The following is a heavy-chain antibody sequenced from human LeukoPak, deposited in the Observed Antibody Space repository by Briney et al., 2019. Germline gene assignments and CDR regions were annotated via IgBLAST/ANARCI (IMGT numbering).Heavy chain of an antibody. D-gene: IGHD3-10*01. CDR3: ARDYYGSGSYSYYFDY. V-gene: IGHV3-11*04. CDR1: GFTFSDYY. Sequence: PGGSLRLSCAASGFTFSDYYMSWIRQAPGKGQEWVSYISSSGSTIYYADSVKGRFTISRDNAKNSLYLQMNSLRAEDTAVYYCARDYYGSGSYSYYFDYWGQGTLVTVSS. CDR2: ISSSGSTI. J-gene: IGHJ4*02.